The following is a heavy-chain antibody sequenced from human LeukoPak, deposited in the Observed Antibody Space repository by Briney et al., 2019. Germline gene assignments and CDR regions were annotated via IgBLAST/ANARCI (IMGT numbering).Heavy chain of an antibody. D-gene: IGHD6-13*01. CDR2: INHSGST. J-gene: IGHJ4*02. CDR3: ARTLEESGSSWHQDY. V-gene: IGHV4-34*01. Sequence: SETLSLTCAVYGVSFSGYYWSWIRQPPGKGLEWIGEINHSGSTNYNPSLKSRVTISVDTSKNQFSLKLSSVTAADTAVYYCARTLEESGSSWHQDYWGQGTLVTVSS. CDR1: GVSFSGYY.